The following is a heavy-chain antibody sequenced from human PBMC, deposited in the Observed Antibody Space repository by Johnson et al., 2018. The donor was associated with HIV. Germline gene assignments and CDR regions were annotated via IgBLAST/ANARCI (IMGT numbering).Heavy chain of an antibody. J-gene: IGHJ3*02. V-gene: IGHV3-33*01. Sequence: QVQLVESGGGLVKPGGSLRLSCAASGFTFSSYGMHWVRQAPGKGLEWVAVIWYDGSNKYYADSVKGRFTISRDNSKNTLYLQMNSRRAEDTAVYYCARVGGYSDWSLGLVMDAFDMWGQGTMVTVSS. CDR2: IWYDGSNK. CDR3: ARVGGYSDWSLGLVMDAFDM. D-gene: IGHD6-19*01. CDR1: GFTFSSYG.